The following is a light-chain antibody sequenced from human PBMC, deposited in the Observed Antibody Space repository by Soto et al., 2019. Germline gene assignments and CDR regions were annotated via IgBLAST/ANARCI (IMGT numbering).Light chain of an antibody. Sequence: EIVMTQSPATLSVSPGERATLSCRASQTVSTNLAWYQQKPGQAPRLLIYAASIRVTGIPPRFSGSGSATEVTLTISSLQSEDFAVYYCQQFNNWPPTFGQGTRLEIK. J-gene: IGKJ5*01. V-gene: IGKV3-15*01. CDR3: QQFNNWPPT. CDR2: AAS. CDR1: QTVSTN.